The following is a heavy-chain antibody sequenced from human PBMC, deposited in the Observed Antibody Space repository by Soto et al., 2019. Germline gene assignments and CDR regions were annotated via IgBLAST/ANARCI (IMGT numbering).Heavy chain of an antibody. CDR2: IDPSDSYT. Sequence: PGESLKISCKGSGYSLTSYWISWVRQMPGKGLEWMGRIDPSDSYTNYSPSFQGHVTISADKSISTAYLQWSSLKASDTAMYYCARLPPEWAVAGTYYYYGMDVWGQGTTVTVSS. CDR1: GYSLTSYW. CDR3: ARLPPEWAVAGTYYYYGMDV. D-gene: IGHD6-19*01. J-gene: IGHJ6*02. V-gene: IGHV5-10-1*01.